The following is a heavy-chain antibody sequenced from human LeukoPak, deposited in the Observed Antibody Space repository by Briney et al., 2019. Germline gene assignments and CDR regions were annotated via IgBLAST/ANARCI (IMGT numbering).Heavy chain of an antibody. CDR3: ANSFLGYCSGGSCSSSFDY. CDR2: ISYDGSNQ. J-gene: IGHJ4*02. V-gene: IGHV3-30*18. CDR1: GFTFSSYG. Sequence: GRSLRLSCAASGFTFSSYGMHWVRQAPGKGLEWVAVISYDGSNQYYADSVKGRFTISRDNSKNTLYLQMNSLRAEDTAVYYCANSFLGYCSGGSCSSSFDYWGQGTLVTVSS. D-gene: IGHD2-15*01.